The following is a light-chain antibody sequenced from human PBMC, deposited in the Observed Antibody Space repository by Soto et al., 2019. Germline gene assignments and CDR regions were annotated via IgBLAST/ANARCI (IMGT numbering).Light chain of an antibody. J-gene: IGKJ1*01. Sequence: EIVLTQSPGTLSLSPGEKATHSCRASQSVSSSYLAWYQQKPGQAPRLLIYGASSRATGIPDRFSGSGSGTDFTLTISRLEPEDFAVYYCQQYGSSPLSWTFGQGTKVEIK. V-gene: IGKV3-20*01. CDR2: GAS. CDR3: QQYGSSPLSWT. CDR1: QSVSSSY.